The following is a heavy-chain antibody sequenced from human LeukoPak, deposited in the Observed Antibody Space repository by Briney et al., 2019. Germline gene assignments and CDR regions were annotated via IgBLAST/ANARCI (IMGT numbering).Heavy chain of an antibody. CDR1: GFTFSSYS. Sequence: PGGSLRLSCAASGFTFSSYSMSWVRQAPGKGLEWVAVISYDGSNKYYADSVKGRFTISRDNSKNTLYLQMNSLRAEDTAVYYCAKDPLRYDSSGFYGMDVWGQGTTVTVSS. CDR3: AKDPLRYDSSGFYGMDV. V-gene: IGHV3-30*18. J-gene: IGHJ6*02. D-gene: IGHD3-22*01. CDR2: ISYDGSNK.